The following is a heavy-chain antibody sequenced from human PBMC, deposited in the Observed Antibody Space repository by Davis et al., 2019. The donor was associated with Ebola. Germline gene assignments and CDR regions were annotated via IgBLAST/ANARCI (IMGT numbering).Heavy chain of an antibody. CDR3: ARRNGATSWFDP. CDR1: GGSISSSSYY. Sequence: PSETLSLTCTVSGGSISSSSYYWGWIRQPPGKGLEWIGSIYYSGSTYYNPSLKSRVTISVDTSKNQFSLKLSSVTAADTAVYYCARRNGATSWFDPWGQGTLVTVSS. J-gene: IGHJ5*02. CDR2: IYYSGST. D-gene: IGHD4-17*01. V-gene: IGHV4-39*07.